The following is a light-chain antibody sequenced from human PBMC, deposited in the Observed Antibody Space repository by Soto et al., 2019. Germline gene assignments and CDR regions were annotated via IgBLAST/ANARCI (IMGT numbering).Light chain of an antibody. CDR3: QLTYSTPNT. CDR1: QSISSY. J-gene: IGKJ4*01. Sequence: DIQMTQSPSSLSASVGDRVTITCRASQSISSYLNWYQQKPGKAPKLLIYGASSLQSGVPSRFSGSGSGTDYTLTISTLQPEDFTTYYCQLTYSTPNTFGGGTKVEIK. V-gene: IGKV1-39*01. CDR2: GAS.